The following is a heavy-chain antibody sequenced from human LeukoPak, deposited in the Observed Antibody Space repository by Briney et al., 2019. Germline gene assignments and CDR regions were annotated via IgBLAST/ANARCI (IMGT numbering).Heavy chain of an antibody. Sequence: ASVKVSCKASGGTFSSYAISWVRQAPGQGLEWMGRIIPILGIANYAQKFQGRVTITADKSTSTAYMELSSLRSEDTAVYYCASVYGSSSAGDYWGQGTLVTVSS. D-gene: IGHD3-10*01. CDR3: ASVYGSSSAGDY. CDR2: IIPILGIA. J-gene: IGHJ4*02. V-gene: IGHV1-69*04. CDR1: GGTFSSYA.